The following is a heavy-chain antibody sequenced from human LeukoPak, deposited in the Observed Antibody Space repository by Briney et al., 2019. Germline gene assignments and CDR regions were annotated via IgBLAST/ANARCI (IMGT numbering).Heavy chain of an antibody. CDR3: SRGDNGEFPFY. D-gene: IGHD4-17*01. CDR2: IYTSGST. Sequence: SETLSLTRTVSGGSISSYYWSWIRQPAGKGLEWIGRIYTSGSTNYNPSLKSRFTMSVDTSKNQSPLKLSSVTAADTGEDGCSRGDNGEFPFYWGQGTLVTVSS. V-gene: IGHV4-4*07. CDR1: GGSISSYY. J-gene: IGHJ4*02.